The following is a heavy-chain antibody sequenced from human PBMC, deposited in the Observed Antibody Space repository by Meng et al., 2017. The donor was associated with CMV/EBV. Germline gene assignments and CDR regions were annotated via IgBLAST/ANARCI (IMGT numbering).Heavy chain of an antibody. V-gene: IGHV4-59*11. Sequence: SETLSLTCTVSGGSISSHYWSWIRQPPGKGLEWIGYIYYSGSTNYNPSLKSRVTISVDTSKNQFSLKLSSVTAADTAVYYCARGGDGYCSGGSCYSSYYYGMDVWGQGTTVTVSS. D-gene: IGHD2-15*01. CDR2: IYYSGST. CDR3: ARGGDGYCSGGSCYSSYYYGMDV. J-gene: IGHJ6*02. CDR1: GGSISSHY.